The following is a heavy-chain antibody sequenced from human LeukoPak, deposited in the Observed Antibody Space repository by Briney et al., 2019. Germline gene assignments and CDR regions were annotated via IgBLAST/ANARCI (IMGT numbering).Heavy chain of an antibody. CDR3: ARDPYYGSGRYRYGMDV. J-gene: IGHJ6*04. CDR1: GYTFTNYY. Sequence: ASVKVSCKASGYTFTNYYMHWVRQAPGQGLEWMGIINPRGGSTSYAQKFQGRVTMTRDTSTNTVYMDLSSLRSEGTAVYYCARDPYYGSGRYRYGMDVWGKGTTVTISS. CDR2: INPRGGST. V-gene: IGHV1-46*01. D-gene: IGHD3-10*01.